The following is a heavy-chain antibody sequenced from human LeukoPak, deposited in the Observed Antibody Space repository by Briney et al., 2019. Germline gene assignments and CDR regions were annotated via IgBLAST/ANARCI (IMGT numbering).Heavy chain of an antibody. CDR1: GFTFDDYA. D-gene: IGHD5-12*01. J-gene: IGHJ4*02. CDR2: ISWNSGSI. V-gene: IGHV3-9*01. CDR3: AKDYVPIGYYFFDY. Sequence: GGSLRLSCAASGFTFDDYAMHWVRQAPGKGLGWVSGISWNSGSIGYAYSVKGRFTISRDNAKNSLYLLRAEDTALYYCAKDYVPIGYYFFDYWGQGTLVTVSS.